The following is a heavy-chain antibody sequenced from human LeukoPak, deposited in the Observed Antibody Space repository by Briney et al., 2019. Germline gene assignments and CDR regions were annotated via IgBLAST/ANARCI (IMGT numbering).Heavy chain of an antibody. J-gene: IGHJ4*02. CDR3: ARLAGSSWSDFDY. V-gene: IGHV5-51*01. D-gene: IGHD6-13*01. Sequence: PGESLKISCKGSGYRFTDYWIGWVRQVPGKGLEWMGIINPGDSDTRYSPSFQGQVTISADKSISTAYLQWSSLKASDTAMYYCARLAGSSWSDFDYWGQGTLVTVSS. CDR1: GYRFTDYW. CDR2: INPGDSDT.